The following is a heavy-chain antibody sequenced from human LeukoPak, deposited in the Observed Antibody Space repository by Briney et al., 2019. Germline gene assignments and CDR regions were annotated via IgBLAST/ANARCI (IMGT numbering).Heavy chain of an antibody. CDR2: IIPIFGTA. CDR3: ARDSITYYDILTGQAPLDY. D-gene: IGHD3-9*01. J-gene: IGHJ4*02. CDR1: GGTFSSYA. V-gene: IGHV1-69*13. Sequence: ASVKVSCKASGGTFSSYAISWVRQAPGQGLEWMGGIIPIFGTANYAQKFQGRVTITADESTSTAYMELSSLRSEDTAVYYCARDSITYYDILTGQAPLDYWGQGTLVTVSS.